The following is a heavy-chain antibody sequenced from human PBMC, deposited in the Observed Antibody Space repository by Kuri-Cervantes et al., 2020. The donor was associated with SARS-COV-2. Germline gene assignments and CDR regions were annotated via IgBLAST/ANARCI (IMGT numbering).Heavy chain of an antibody. V-gene: IGHV4-34*01. D-gene: IGHD2-2*01. J-gene: IGHJ3*02. CDR1: GGSFSGYY. CDR2: INHSGST. Sequence: GSLRLSCAVYGGSFSGYYWSWIRQPPGKGLEWIGEINHSGSTNYNPSLKSRVTISVDTSKNQFSLKLSSVTAADTAVYYCARGGCSSTSCYYDDAFDIWGQGTMVTVSS. CDR3: ARGGCSSTSCYYDDAFDI.